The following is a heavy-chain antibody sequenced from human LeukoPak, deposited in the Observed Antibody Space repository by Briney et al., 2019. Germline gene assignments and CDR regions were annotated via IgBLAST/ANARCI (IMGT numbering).Heavy chain of an antibody. CDR1: GFTFSSYG. D-gene: IGHD1-14*01. CDR2: IRYDGNIK. CDR3: VKDNPLDY. J-gene: IGHJ4*02. Sequence: GGSLRLSCGASGFTFSSYGMLWVRQSPGKGLEWVAFIRYDGNIKFYADSMKGRFTISRDNSKNTLYLHINSLRPEDTALYYCVKDNPLDYWGQGTLVTVSS. V-gene: IGHV3-30*02.